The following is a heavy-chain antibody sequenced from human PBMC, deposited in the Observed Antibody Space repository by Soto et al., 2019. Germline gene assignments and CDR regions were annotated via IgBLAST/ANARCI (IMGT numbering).Heavy chain of an antibody. Sequence: PGGSLRLSCAASGFTFSTYSMDWVRQAPGKGLEWVSSISSSSSYIYYADSVKGRFTISRDNAKNTLYLQMNSVRADDTAVYYCAKEYTSTSRGSFDYWGQGALVTVSS. J-gene: IGHJ4*02. D-gene: IGHD1-26*01. CDR2: ISSSSSYI. CDR3: AKEYTSTSRGSFDY. CDR1: GFTFSTYS. V-gene: IGHV3-21*04.